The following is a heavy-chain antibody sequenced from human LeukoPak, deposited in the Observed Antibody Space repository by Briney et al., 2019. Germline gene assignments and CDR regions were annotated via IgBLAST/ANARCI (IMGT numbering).Heavy chain of an antibody. V-gene: IGHV1-8*01. Sequence: ASVKVSCKASGYTFTSYDINWVRQATGQGLEWMGWMNPNSGNTGYAQKFQGRVTMTRNTSISTAYMELSSLRSEDTAVYYCARAIPFYGDFDYWGQGTLVTVSP. D-gene: IGHD4-17*01. CDR2: MNPNSGNT. CDR3: ARAIPFYGDFDY. J-gene: IGHJ4*02. CDR1: GYTFTSYD.